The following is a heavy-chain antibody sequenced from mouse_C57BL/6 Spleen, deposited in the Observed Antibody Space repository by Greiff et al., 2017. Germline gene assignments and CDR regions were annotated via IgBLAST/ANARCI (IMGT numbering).Heavy chain of an antibody. J-gene: IGHJ2*01. CDR3: ARSDGKGYFDY. CDR2: IFPGSGST. CDR1: GYTFTDYY. D-gene: IGHD2-3*01. V-gene: IGHV1-75*01. Sequence: VKLMESGPELVKPGASVKISCKASGYTFTDYYINWVKQRPGQGLEWIGWIFPGSGSTYYNEKLKGKATLTVDKSSSTAYMLLSSLTSEDSAVYFCARSDGKGYFDYWGQGTTLTVSS.